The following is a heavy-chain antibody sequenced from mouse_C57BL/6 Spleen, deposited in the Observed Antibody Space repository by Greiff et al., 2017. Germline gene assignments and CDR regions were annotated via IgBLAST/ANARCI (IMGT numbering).Heavy chain of an antibody. D-gene: IGHD4-1*01. CDR1: GYTFTGYW. CDR2: SLPGSGST. CDR3: ARGLGRGNYFDD. J-gene: IGHJ2*01. V-gene: IGHV1-9*01. Sequence: VKLMESGAELMKPGASVKLSCKATGYTFTGYWIEWVKQRPGHGLEWIGESLPGSGSTNSNEKFKGKATFTADTSSNTAYMQLSSLTTEDSAIYYWARGLGRGNYFDDWGQGTTRTVSS.